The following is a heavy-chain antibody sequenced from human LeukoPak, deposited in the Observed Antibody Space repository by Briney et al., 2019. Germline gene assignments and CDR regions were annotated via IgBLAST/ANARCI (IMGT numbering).Heavy chain of an antibody. CDR1: GYSVNDYY. CDR3: ARGGARGSSAFDV. Sequence: SETLSLTCTVSGYSVNDYYLNWIRQPPGKGLEWIGYIYYSGSTDYNPSLKSRVTMSVDTSKNQFSLKLNSVTAAETAVYYCARGGARGSSAFDVWGQGTMVIVSA. D-gene: IGHD3-10*01. V-gene: IGHV4-59*02. J-gene: IGHJ3*01. CDR2: IYYSGST.